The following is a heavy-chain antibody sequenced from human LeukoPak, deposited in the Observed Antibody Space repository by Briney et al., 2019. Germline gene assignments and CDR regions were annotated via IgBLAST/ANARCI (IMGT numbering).Heavy chain of an antibody. V-gene: IGHV1-24*01. CDR1: GYTLTELS. CDR3: AGIVVVPAALPYNWFDP. Sequence: ASVKVSCKVSGYTLTELSMHWVRQATGKGLEWMGGFDPEDGETIYAQKFQGRVTMTEDTSTDTAYMELSSLRSEDTAVYYCAGIVVVPAALPYNWFDPWGQGTLVTVSS. CDR2: FDPEDGET. D-gene: IGHD2-2*01. J-gene: IGHJ5*02.